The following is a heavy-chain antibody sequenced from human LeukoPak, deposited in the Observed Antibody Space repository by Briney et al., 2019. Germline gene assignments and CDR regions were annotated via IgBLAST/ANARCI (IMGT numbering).Heavy chain of an antibody. CDR3: ATYWFGENNWFDP. J-gene: IGHJ5*02. CDR2: FDPEDGET. Sequence: GASVKVSCKVSGYTLTELSMHWVRQAPGKGLEWMGGFDPEDGETIYAQKFQGRVTMTEDTSTDTAYMELGSLRSEDTAVYYCATYWFGENNWFDPWGQGTLVTVSS. D-gene: IGHD3-10*01. V-gene: IGHV1-24*01. CDR1: GYTLTELS.